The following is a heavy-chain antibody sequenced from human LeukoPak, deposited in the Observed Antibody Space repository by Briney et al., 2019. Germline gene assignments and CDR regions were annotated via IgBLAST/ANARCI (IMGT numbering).Heavy chain of an antibody. CDR1: GYTFTSYG. J-gene: IGHJ4*02. D-gene: IGHD2-2*03. CDR2: ISAYNGNT. Sequence: ASVKVSCKASGYTFTSYGISWVRQAPGQGLEWMGWISAYNGNTDYAQKLQGRVTMTTNASTSTAYMELRSLRSDDTAVYYCARVEAFGYCSSTSCYPFDYWGQGTLVTVSS. V-gene: IGHV1-18*01. CDR3: ARVEAFGYCSSTSCYPFDY.